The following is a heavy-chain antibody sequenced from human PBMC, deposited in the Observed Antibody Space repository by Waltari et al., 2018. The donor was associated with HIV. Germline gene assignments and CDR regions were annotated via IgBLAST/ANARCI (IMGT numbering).Heavy chain of an antibody. D-gene: IGHD2-15*01. CDR2: INPKKGGT. CDR3: ARDICSGGSCHSYYCDY. V-gene: IGHV1-2*02. J-gene: IGHJ4*02. CDR1: GYTFTGYY. Sequence: QVQLVQSGAEVKKPGASVKVSCKASGYTFTGYYMHWVRQAPGQGLEWMGWINPKKGGTKYAQKFQGRVTMTRDTSISTAYMELSRLRSDDTAVYYCARDICSGGSCHSYYCDYWGQGTLVTVSS.